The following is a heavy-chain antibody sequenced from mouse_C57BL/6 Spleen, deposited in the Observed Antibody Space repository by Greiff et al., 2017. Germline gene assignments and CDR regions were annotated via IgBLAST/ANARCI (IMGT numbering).Heavy chain of an antibody. Sequence: EVKLMESEGGLVQPGSSMKLSCTASGFTFSDYYMAWVRPVPEKGLEWVANINYDGSSTYYLASLQSRFIISRDNAKNILYLQMSSLKSEDTATYYCAREGGSSFYWYFDVGGTGTTVTVSS. V-gene: IGHV5-16*01. J-gene: IGHJ1*03. CDR3: AREGGSSFYWYFDV. CDR1: GFTFSDYY. CDR2: INYDGSST. D-gene: IGHD1-1*01.